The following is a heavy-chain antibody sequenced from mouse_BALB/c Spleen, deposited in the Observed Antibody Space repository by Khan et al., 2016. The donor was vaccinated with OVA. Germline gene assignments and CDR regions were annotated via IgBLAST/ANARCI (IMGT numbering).Heavy chain of an antibody. CDR2: IDPLSGGT. CDR3: TKHVYVAWFTY. D-gene: IGHD2-2*01. J-gene: IGHJ3*01. Sequence: VQLKQSGPELMKPGASVKISCKASGYSFNSYYIHWVIQSHGKGLEWIGYIDPLSGGTTYNQKFKGKAKLTADKSSRTAYINLSNLASDDSAVYYCTKHVYVAWFTYWGQGTLVTVSA. V-gene: IGHV1S135*01. CDR1: GYSFNSYY.